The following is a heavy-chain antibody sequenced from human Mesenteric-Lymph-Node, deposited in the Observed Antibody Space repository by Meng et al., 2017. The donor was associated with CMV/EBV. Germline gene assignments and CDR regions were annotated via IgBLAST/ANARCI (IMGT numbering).Heavy chain of an antibody. D-gene: IGHD6-6*01. CDR2: ISGSGTNT. J-gene: IGHJ4*02. Sequence: GESLKIPCAASGFTFSIYAMTWVRQAPGKGLEWVSSISGSGTNTYYTGSVKGRFTISRDNSKNTLYLQMNSLRAEDTAVYYCAKYTSSSGEGYFDYWGQGTLVTVSS. CDR3: AKYTSSSGEGYFDY. V-gene: IGHV3-23*01. CDR1: GFTFSIYA.